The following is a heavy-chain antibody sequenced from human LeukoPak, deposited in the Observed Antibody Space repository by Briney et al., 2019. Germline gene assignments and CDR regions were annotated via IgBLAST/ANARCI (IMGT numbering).Heavy chain of an antibody. D-gene: IGHD4-17*01. CDR1: GFTFSSYG. Sequence: GGSLRLSCAASGFTFSSYGMHWVRQAPGKGLEWVAFIRYDGSNKYYADSVKGRFTISRDNSKNTLYLQMNSLRAEDTAVYYCAKDMGDYKCFDYWGQGTLVTVSS. CDR3: AKDMGDYKCFDY. V-gene: IGHV3-30*02. J-gene: IGHJ4*02. CDR2: IRYDGSNK.